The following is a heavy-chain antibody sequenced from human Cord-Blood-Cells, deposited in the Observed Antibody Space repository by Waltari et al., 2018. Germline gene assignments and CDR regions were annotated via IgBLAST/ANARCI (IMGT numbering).Heavy chain of an antibody. CDR1: GYTFTSYG. V-gene: IGHV1-18*01. CDR2: ISAYNGNT. D-gene: IGHD2-2*02. Sequence: QVQLVQSGAEVKKPGASVKVSCKASGYTFTSYGISWVRQAPGHGLEWMGWISAYNGNTNDAQKPQGRVTMTTDTSTSTAYMELRSLRSDDTAVYYCARGGCSSTSCYTLNWFDPWGQGTLVTVSS. CDR3: ARGGCSSTSCYTLNWFDP. J-gene: IGHJ5*02.